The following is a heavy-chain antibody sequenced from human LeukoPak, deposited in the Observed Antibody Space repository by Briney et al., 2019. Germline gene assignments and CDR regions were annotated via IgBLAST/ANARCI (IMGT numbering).Heavy chain of an antibody. CDR2: IYSGGTT. J-gene: IGHJ6*02. CDR3: ARDRPRAV. Sequence: PGGSLRLSCAASGFSVSSNYMSWVRQAPGKGLEWVSLIYSGGTTYYTDSVMGRFTISRDNSKNTLYLQTNSLRAEDTAVYSCARDRPRAVWGQGTTVTVSS. CDR1: GFSVSSNY. V-gene: IGHV3-53*01.